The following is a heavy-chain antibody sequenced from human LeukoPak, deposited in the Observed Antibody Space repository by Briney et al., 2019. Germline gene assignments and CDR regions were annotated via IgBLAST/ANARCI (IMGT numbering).Heavy chain of an antibody. CDR3: AHLVWEYVGGLDA. D-gene: IGHD3/OR15-3a*01. CDR1: GFTFSSYG. J-gene: IGHJ6*02. V-gene: IGHV3-33*01. Sequence: GGSLRLSCAASGFTFSSYGMHWVRQAPGKGLEWVAGIWSDGKNKYYADSVNGRFTISRDNSKNTLFLQMHSLRVEDTAVYYCAHLVWEYVGGLDAWGQGTTVTVSS. CDR2: IWSDGKNK.